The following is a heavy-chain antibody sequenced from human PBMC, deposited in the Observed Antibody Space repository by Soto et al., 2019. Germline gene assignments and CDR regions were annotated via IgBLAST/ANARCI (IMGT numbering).Heavy chain of an antibody. J-gene: IGHJ6*02. V-gene: IGHV4-4*02. D-gene: IGHD2-21*01. CDR2: IYHSGST. Sequence: QVQLQESGPGLVKPSGTLSLTCAVSGGSISSSNWWSWVRQPPGKGREWIGEIYHSGSTNYNPSLKSRVTISVDKSKNQFSLKLSSVTAADTAVYYCARDLGCLDCGYGMDVWGQGTTVTVSS. CDR3: ARDLGCLDCGYGMDV. CDR1: GGSISSSNW.